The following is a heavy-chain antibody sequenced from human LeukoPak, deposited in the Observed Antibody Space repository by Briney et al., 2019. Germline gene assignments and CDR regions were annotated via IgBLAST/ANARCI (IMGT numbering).Heavy chain of an antibody. D-gene: IGHD6-13*01. CDR2: IKPDGSEK. Sequence: GGSLRLSCAASGFTFSSYWMTWVRQAPGKGLEWVANIKPDGSEKYYVDSVKGRFTISRDNAKNSLYPQMNSLRAEDTAVYYCASGYSSSWATFDYWGQGTLVTVSS. CDR3: ASGYSSSWATFDY. CDR1: GFTFSSYW. J-gene: IGHJ4*02. V-gene: IGHV3-7*01.